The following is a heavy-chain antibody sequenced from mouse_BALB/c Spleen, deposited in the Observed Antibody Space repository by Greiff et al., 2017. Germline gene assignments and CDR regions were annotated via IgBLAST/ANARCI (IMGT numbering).Heavy chain of an antibody. J-gene: IGHJ4*01. Sequence: LKLMESGPGLVAPSQSLSITCTVSGFSLTSYGVHWVRQPPGKGLEWLGVIWAGGSTNYNSALMSRLSISKDNSKSQVFLKMNSLQTDDTAMYYCARNDYDEGGYYYAMDYWGQGTSVTVSS. D-gene: IGHD2-4*01. CDR2: IWAGGST. V-gene: IGHV2-9*02. CDR3: ARNDYDEGGYYYAMDY. CDR1: GFSLTSYG.